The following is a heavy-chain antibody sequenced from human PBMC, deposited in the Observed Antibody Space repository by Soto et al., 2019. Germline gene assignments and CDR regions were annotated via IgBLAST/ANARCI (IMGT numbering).Heavy chain of an antibody. CDR2: IWYDGTNT. CDR1: GFTFSNYG. J-gene: IGHJ4*02. Sequence: QVQLVESGGGVVQPGRSLRLSCAASGFTFSNYGMHWVRQAPGKGLEWVTIIWYDGTNTYYADSVKGRFTISGGNSRNARHLQMSSRGAEDRGVDYCAREPAGGGSPDYWGRGTLVTVSS. D-gene: IGHD1-26*01. CDR3: AREPAGGGSPDY. V-gene: IGHV3-33*01.